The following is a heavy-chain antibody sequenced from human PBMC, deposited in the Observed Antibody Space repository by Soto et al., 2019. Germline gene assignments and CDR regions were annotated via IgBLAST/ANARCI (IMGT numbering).Heavy chain of an antibody. Sequence: PSETLSLTCGVSGASITTSNWWNWVRQTPEKGLEWIGQVLHTGTTNYNPSLKTPVSISVDKSKNQFSLELASVTAADTALYFCARSDYGDSNSQFFDYWGRGTLVTVSS. D-gene: IGHD4-17*01. CDR2: VLHTGTT. CDR1: GASITTSNW. V-gene: IGHV4-4*02. CDR3: ARSDYGDSNSQFFDY. J-gene: IGHJ4*02.